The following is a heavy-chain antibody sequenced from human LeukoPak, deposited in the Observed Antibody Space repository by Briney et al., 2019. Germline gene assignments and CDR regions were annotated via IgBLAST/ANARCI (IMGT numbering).Heavy chain of an antibody. CDR1: DGSISSYY. CDR2: IYYSGST. V-gene: IGHV4-59*01. D-gene: IGHD5-12*01. Sequence: PSETLSLTCTVSDGSISSYYWSWIRQPPGKGLEWIGYIYYSGSTNYNPSLKSRVTISVDTSKNQFSLKLNSVTAADTAVYYCARGKPGHSGYYYGMDVWGQGTTVTVSS. J-gene: IGHJ6*02. CDR3: ARGKPGHSGYYYGMDV.